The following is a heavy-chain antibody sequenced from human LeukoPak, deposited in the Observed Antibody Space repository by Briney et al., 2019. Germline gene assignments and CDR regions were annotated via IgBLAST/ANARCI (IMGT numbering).Heavy chain of an antibody. D-gene: IGHD3-16*01. Sequence: GGSLRLSCAASGFTFSNYGIHWVRQAPGKGLEWVAFIRHDGTNKYYADSVKGRFTISRDNSKNTLYLQMNRLRAEDTAVYYCAKVRFGEYFAYFDYWGQGTLVTVSS. CDR2: IRHDGTNK. CDR3: AKVRFGEYFAYFDY. V-gene: IGHV3-30*02. CDR1: GFTFSNYG. J-gene: IGHJ4*02.